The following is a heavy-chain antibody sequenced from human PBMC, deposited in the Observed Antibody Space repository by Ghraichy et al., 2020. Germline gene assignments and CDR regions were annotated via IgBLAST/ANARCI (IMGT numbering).Heavy chain of an antibody. Sequence: SETLSLTCTVSGYSISSGYYWGWIRQPPGKGLEWIGSIYHSGSTYYNPSLKSRVTISVDTSKNQFSLKLSSVTAADTAVYYCARVLPGIAAAGLGYFQHWGQGTLVTVSS. CDR2: IYHSGST. D-gene: IGHD6-13*01. J-gene: IGHJ1*01. V-gene: IGHV4-38-2*02. CDR3: ARVLPGIAAAGLGYFQH. CDR1: GYSISSGYY.